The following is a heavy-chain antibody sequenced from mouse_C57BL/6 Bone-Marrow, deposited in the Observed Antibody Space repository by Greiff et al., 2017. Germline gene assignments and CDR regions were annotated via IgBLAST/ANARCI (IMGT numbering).Heavy chain of an antibody. V-gene: IGHV5-4*01. CDR2: ISDGGSYT. Sequence: EVNVVESGGGLVKPGGSLKLSCAASGFTFSSYAMSWVRQTPEKRLEWVATISDGGSYTYYPDNVKGRFTISRDNAKNNLYLQMSHLKSEDTAMYYCARDHYGSPFDYWGQGTTLTVSS. CDR3: ARDHYGSPFDY. D-gene: IGHD1-1*01. J-gene: IGHJ2*01. CDR1: GFTFSSYA.